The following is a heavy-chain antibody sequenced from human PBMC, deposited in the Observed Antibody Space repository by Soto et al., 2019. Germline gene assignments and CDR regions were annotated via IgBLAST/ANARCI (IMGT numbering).Heavy chain of an antibody. D-gene: IGHD1-20*01. J-gene: IGHJ4*02. CDR3: AKGPRISPSN. CDR2: IWYDGSNK. CDR1: GFTFSSYG. Sequence: PGGSLRLSCAASGFTFSSYGMHWVRQAPGKGLEWVAVIWYDGSNKYYADPVKGRFTISRDNSKNTLYLQMNSLRAEDTAVYYCAKGPRISPSNWGQGTLVTVSS. V-gene: IGHV3-33*06.